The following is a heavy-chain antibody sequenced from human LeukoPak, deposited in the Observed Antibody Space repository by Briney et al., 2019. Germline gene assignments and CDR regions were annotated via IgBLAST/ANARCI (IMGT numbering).Heavy chain of an antibody. Sequence: GRSLRLSCAASGFTFDDYAMPWVRQAPGKGLEWVSGIGWNSGSIGYADSVKGRFTISRDNAKNSLYLQMNSLRAEDMALYYWARGGYYGSGPMDVWGKGTTVTVSS. D-gene: IGHD3-10*01. CDR1: GFTFDDYA. CDR3: ARGGYYGSGPMDV. J-gene: IGHJ6*04. V-gene: IGHV3-9*03. CDR2: IGWNSGSI.